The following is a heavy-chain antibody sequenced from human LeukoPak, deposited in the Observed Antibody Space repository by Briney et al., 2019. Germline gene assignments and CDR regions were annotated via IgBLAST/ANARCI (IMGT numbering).Heavy chain of an antibody. Sequence: GGSLRLSCAASGFTFSSYWMSWVRQAPGKGLEWVANIRQEGSEKYYVDSVKGRFTISRDNAKNSRYLQMNSLRAEDTAVYYCAKDDAWLQFGEWSQGTLVTVSS. J-gene: IGHJ4*02. D-gene: IGHD5-24*01. V-gene: IGHV3-7*01. CDR3: AKDDAWLQFGE. CDR1: GFTFSSYW. CDR2: IRQEGSEK.